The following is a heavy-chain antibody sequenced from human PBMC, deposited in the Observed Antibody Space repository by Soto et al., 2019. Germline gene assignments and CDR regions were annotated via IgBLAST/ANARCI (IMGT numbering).Heavy chain of an antibody. CDR3: AKDQGIVVSHGID. J-gene: IGHJ3*01. CDR2: ISNDGSDK. V-gene: IGHV3-30*18. CDR1: GFTFNNYG. D-gene: IGHD6-19*01. Sequence: QVQLVESGGGVVQPGRSLRLSCAASGFTFNNYGMHWVRQAPGKGLEWVATISNDGSDKYYADSVKGRLTITRDNSKNTVYLQMNSLRAEETAVYYCAKDQGIVVSHGIDWGQGTMVTVSS.